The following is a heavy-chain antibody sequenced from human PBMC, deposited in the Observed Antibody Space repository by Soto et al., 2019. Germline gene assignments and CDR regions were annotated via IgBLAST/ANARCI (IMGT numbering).Heavy chain of an antibody. CDR3: TTYTSSSFGS. Sequence: EVQLVESGGGLVQPGGSLRLSCAASGFTFTNAWMSWVRQAPGKGLEWVGRIKSKTDGGTTDYAAPVKGRFTVSRDDSKNTLFLQMNSLKTADTAVYYCTTYTSSSFGSWGQGTLVTVSS. D-gene: IGHD6-6*01. V-gene: IGHV3-15*01. J-gene: IGHJ4*02. CDR1: GFTFTNAW. CDR2: IKSKTDGGTT.